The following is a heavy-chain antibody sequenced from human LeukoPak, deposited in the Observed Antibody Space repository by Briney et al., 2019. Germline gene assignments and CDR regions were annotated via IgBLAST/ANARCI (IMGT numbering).Heavy chain of an antibody. CDR3: ARGVAGTGPDI. CDR2: IKTDGSNT. Sequence: GGSLRLSCAASGFTFSNYWMHWVRQAPGKGLVWVSRIKTDGSNTDYADSVKGRLTISRDNAKNTMYLQMNSLTAEDSAVYYCARGVAGTGPDIWGLGTMVTVSA. J-gene: IGHJ3*02. D-gene: IGHD6-19*01. V-gene: IGHV3-74*01. CDR1: GFTFSNYW.